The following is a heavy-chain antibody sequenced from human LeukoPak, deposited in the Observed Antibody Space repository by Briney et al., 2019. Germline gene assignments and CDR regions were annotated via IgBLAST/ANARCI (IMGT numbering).Heavy chain of an antibody. J-gene: IGHJ4*02. CDR2: IYYSGST. Sequence: PSETLSLTCTVSGGSIGSSSYYWGWIRQPPGKGLEWIGNIYYSGSTYYNPSLKSRLTISADTSNNQFSLKLSSVTAADTAVYYCGRAAGTKSYGLRGTIDYWGQGALVTVS. CDR1: GGSIGSSSYY. D-gene: IGHD5/OR15-5a*01. V-gene: IGHV4-39*07. CDR3: GRAAGTKSYGLRGTIDY.